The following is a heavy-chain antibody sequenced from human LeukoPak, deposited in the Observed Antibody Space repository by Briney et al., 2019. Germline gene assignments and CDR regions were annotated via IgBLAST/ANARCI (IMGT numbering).Heavy chain of an antibody. J-gene: IGHJ6*02. D-gene: IGHD3-9*01. Sequence: GGSLRPSCAASGFTFSNAWMSWVRQAPGKGLEGFGRIKNKTDGGTTDYAAPIKSRFTISRDDLKNTLYLQMNSLKPEDTAVYYCTTRYFDWLEYYYYYGMDVWGQGTTVTVSS. CDR1: GFTFSNAW. CDR3: TTRYFDWLEYYYYYGMDV. CDR2: IKNKTDGGTT. V-gene: IGHV3-15*01.